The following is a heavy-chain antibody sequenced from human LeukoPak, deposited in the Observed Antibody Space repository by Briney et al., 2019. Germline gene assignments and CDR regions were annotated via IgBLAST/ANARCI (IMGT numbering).Heavy chain of an antibody. D-gene: IGHD3-22*01. V-gene: IGHV4-4*07. J-gene: IGHJ3*02. CDR1: GGSIRSYY. Sequence: SETLSLTCTVSGGSIRSYYWSWIRQPAGKGLEWIGRIYPSGSTNHNPSLKSRVTMSVDTSKNQFSLKLSSVTAADTAVYYCARGRSSGYYYLSAAFDIWGQGTMVTVSS. CDR2: IYPSGST. CDR3: ARGRSSGYYYLSAAFDI.